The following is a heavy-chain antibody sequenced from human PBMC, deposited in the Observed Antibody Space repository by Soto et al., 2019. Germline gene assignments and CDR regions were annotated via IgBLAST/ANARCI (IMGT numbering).Heavy chain of an antibody. J-gene: IGHJ6*02. CDR1: GGSFGGYY. V-gene: IGHV4-34*01. Sequence: SETLSLTCAVYGGSFGGYYWSWIRQPPGKGLEWIGEINHSGSTKYNPSLKSRVTISVDTSKNQISLKMRSVTAADTAVYYCARGLDDKDYYYYYGMDVWSQGTTVTVSS. CDR3: ARGLDDKDYYYYYGMDV. D-gene: IGHD3-9*01. CDR2: INHSGST.